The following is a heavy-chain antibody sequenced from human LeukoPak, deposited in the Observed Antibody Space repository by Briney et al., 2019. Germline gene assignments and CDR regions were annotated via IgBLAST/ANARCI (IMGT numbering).Heavy chain of an antibody. D-gene: IGHD3-22*01. CDR1: SASISSNY. V-gene: IGHV4-4*08. CDR2: IYTSGST. Sequence: PSETLSLTCTVSSASISSNYWTWIRQPPGKGLEWIGRIYTSGSTNYNPSLKSRVTISVDTSKNQFSLKLSSVTAADTAVYYCARGAYYYDSSGFHNAFDIWGQGTMVTVSS. CDR3: ARGAYYYDSSGFHNAFDI. J-gene: IGHJ3*02.